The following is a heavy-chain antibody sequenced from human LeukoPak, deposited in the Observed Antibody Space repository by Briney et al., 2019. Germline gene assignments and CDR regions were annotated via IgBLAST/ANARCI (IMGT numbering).Heavy chain of an antibody. CDR2: ISYSGTT. J-gene: IGHJ4*02. Sequence: PSETLSLTCTVSGDSISSSKYYWGWIRQPPGKGLEWIGTISYSGTTNYNPSLKSRVTISVDTSRNQLSLKVNSVTAADTGFYYCARTYSGSPTDHWGQGTLVTVSS. CDR1: GDSISSSKYY. V-gene: IGHV4-39*01. D-gene: IGHD1-26*01. CDR3: ARTYSGSPTDH.